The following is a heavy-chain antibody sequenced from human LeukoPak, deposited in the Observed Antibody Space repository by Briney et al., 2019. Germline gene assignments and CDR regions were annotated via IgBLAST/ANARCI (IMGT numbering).Heavy chain of an antibody. CDR3: VRDRGWYHFDL. CDR2: IKEDATES. V-gene: IGHV3-7*01. CDR1: GFSFDDYG. Sequence: GRSLRLSCAASGFSFDDYGMHWVRQAPGKGLEWVAHIKEDATESRSVDSVKGRFTISRDNTKNSLFLQLNSLRAEDTAVYYCVRDRGWYHFDLWGQGTLVTVSS. D-gene: IGHD3-10*01. J-gene: IGHJ4*02.